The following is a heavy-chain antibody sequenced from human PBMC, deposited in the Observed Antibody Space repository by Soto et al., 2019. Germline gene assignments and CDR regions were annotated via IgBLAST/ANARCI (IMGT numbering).Heavy chain of an antibody. J-gene: IGHJ4*02. V-gene: IGHV4-34*01. CDR1: GGSFSGYY. CDR2: INHSGST. Sequence: QVQLQQWGAGLLKPSETLSLTCAVYGGSFSGYYWSWIRQPPGKGLEWIGEINHSGSTNYNPSLKSXXTXSXXPSKNQFSRKLSSVTAADTAVYYCARAHVGYYLDYWGQGTLVTVSS. CDR3: ARAHVGYYLDY. D-gene: IGHD2-15*01.